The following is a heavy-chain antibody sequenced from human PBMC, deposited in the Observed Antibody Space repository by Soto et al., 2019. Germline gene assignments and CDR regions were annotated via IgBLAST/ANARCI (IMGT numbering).Heavy chain of an antibody. CDR3: SRSLNS. Sequence: SLRLSCAASGFTFSSFWMDWVRQAPGKGLEWVANISPDGSEKHYVDSVKGRFTISRDNARNSLYLQMSSLTAEDSALYYCSRSLNSWGQGTRVTVSS. CDR2: ISPDGSEK. J-gene: IGHJ4*02. V-gene: IGHV3-7*01. CDR1: GFTFSSFW.